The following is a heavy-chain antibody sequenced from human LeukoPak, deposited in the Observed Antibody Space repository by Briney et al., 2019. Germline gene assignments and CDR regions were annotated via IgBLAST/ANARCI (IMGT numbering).Heavy chain of an antibody. Sequence: GASVKVSCKASGYXFTGYYIYWVRQAPGQGLQWMGFINPNSGGTVYAQKFQARVTMTRDTSISTAYMELSGLRSDDTAVYYCARRYDFWSGYPTAFDYWGQGTLVTVSS. CDR3: ARRYDFWSGYPTAFDY. CDR2: INPNSGGT. V-gene: IGHV1-2*02. D-gene: IGHD3/OR15-3a*01. CDR1: GYXFTGYY. J-gene: IGHJ4*02.